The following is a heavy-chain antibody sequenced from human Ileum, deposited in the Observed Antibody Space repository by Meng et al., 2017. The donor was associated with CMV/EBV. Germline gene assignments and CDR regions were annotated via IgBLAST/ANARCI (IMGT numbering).Heavy chain of an antibody. J-gene: IGHJ4*02. CDR2: INHVGRT. CDR3: ARGLFRYPAYFDL. V-gene: IGHV4-34*01. D-gene: IGHD3-16*02. CDR1: GGSLRGHY. Sequence: QLHLQQWGVGLLKPSETLSLTCAVYGGSLRGHYCNWIRQSPGNGLQWIAEINHVGRTNSNPSLASRVTISQDTSKNQCSLKLNSVTVADSAVYYCARGLFRYPAYFDLWGQGTLVTVSS.